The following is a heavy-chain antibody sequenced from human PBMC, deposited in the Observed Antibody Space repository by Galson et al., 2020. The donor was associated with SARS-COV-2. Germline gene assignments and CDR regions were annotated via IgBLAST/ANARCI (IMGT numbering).Heavy chain of an antibody. CDR3: VTGWLPYYYGMDV. CDR2: TSYDGSNK. J-gene: IGHJ6*02. CDR1: GFTFSSYG. D-gene: IGHD5-12*01. V-gene: IGHV3-30*03. Sequence: QLGESLKISCTASGFTFSSYGMHWVRQAPGKGLEWVAVTSYDGSNKYYEDSVKGRFTISRDNSKNTLYLQVNSLRAEDTAVYYCVTGWLPYYYGMDVWGQGTTVTVSS.